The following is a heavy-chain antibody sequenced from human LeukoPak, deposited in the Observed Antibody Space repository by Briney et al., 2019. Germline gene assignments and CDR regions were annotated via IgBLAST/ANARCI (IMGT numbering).Heavy chain of an antibody. CDR2: ISNSGSTI. CDR1: GFTFSDYY. CDR3: ARYLWFGEPALNWFDP. V-gene: IGHV3-11*01. Sequence: PGGSLRLSCAASGFTFSDYYMSSIRQAPGKGLEWDSYISNSGSTIYYADSVKGRFTISRDNAKNSLYLQINSLRAEDTAVYYCARYLWFGEPALNWFDPWGQGTLVTVSS. D-gene: IGHD3-10*01. J-gene: IGHJ5*02.